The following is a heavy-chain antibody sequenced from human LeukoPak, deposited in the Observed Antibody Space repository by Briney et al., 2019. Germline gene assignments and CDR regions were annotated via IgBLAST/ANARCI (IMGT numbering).Heavy chain of an antibody. CDR3: ARYGDYVSGVSYYYYYGMDV. Sequence: ASVKVSCKASGYTFTSYGISWVRQAPGQGLEWMGWISAYNGNTNYAQKLQGRVTMTTDTSTSTAYMELRSLRSDDTAVYYCARYGDYVSGVSYYYYYGMDVWGQGTTVTVSS. CDR2: ISAYNGNT. J-gene: IGHJ6*02. CDR1: GYTFTSYG. D-gene: IGHD4-17*01. V-gene: IGHV1-18*01.